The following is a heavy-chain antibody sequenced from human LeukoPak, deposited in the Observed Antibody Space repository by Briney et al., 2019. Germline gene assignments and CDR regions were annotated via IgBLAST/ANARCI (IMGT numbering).Heavy chain of an antibody. CDR2: INPSGGST. CDR1: GGTFSSYA. CDR3: ARDLYYYDSNAFDI. Sequence: ASVKVSCKASGGTFSSYAISWVRQAPGQGLEWMGIINPSGGSTSYAQKFQGRVTMTRDMSTSTVYMELSSLRSEDTAVYYCARDLYYYDSNAFDIWGQGTMVTVSS. D-gene: IGHD3-22*01. V-gene: IGHV1-46*01. J-gene: IGHJ3*02.